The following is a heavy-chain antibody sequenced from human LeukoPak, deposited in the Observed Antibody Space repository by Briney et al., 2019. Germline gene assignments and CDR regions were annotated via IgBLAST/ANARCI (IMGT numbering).Heavy chain of an antibody. J-gene: IGHJ3*02. CDR2: IYYSGST. V-gene: IGHV4-31*03. Sequence: SETLSLTCTVSGGSISSGGYYWSWIRQHPGKGLEWIGYIYYSGSTYYNPSLKSRVTISVDTSKNQFSLKLSSVTAADTAVYYCARFPPNYYDSSGYPTGAFDIWGQGTMVTVSS. CDR3: ARFPPNYYDSSGYPTGAFDI. CDR1: GGSISSGGYY. D-gene: IGHD3-22*01.